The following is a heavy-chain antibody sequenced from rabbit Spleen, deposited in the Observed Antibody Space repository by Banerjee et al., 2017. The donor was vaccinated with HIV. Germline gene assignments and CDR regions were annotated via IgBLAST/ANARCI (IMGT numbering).Heavy chain of an antibody. CDR1: GFSFSAGYY. Sequence: QSLEESGGDLVKPGASLTLTCTASGFSFSAGYYMCWVRQAPGKGLEWIACIHGGSSKNIYYANWAKGRFTISKASSTTVTLQMTSLTAADTATYFCARFYAGYGDFGYAAMWGPGTLVTVS. D-gene: IGHD7-1*01. CDR3: ARFYAGYGDFGYAAM. J-gene: IGHJ4*01. CDR2: IHGGSSKNI. V-gene: IGHV1S40*01.